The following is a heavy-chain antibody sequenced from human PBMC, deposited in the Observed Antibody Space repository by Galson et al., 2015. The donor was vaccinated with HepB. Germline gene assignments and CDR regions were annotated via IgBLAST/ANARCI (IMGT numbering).Heavy chain of an antibody. CDR2: IRNKPNSYIT. V-gene: IGHV3-72*01. J-gene: IGHJ3*02. CDR1: EFAFSDYY. D-gene: IGHD3-10*01. CDR3: VRVGFGSRRGALDI. Sequence: SLRLSCAASEFAFSDYYIDWVRQAAGKGLEWVGRIRNKPNSYITEYAASVKGRFAISRDDSKNSVDLQMNSLKTEDKAIYYCVRVGFGSRRGALDIWGQGTMVIVSS.